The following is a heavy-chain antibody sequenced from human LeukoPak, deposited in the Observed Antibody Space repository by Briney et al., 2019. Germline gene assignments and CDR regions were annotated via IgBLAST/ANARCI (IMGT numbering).Heavy chain of an antibody. V-gene: IGHV4-30-2*01. J-gene: IGHJ4*02. CDR2: IYHSGST. D-gene: IGHD3-22*01. CDR3: ARGSGYPFDY. CDR1: GGSISSGGYS. Sequence: SETLSLTCAVSGGSISSGGYSWSWIRQPPGKGLEWIGYIYHSGSTYYNPSLKSRVTISVDRSKNQFSLKLRSVTAADTAVYYCARGSGYPFDYWGQGTLVTVSS.